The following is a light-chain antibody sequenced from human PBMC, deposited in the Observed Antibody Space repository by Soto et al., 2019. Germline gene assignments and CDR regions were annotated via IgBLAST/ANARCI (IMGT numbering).Light chain of an antibody. V-gene: IGKV4-1*01. CDR2: WAS. CDR3: HQYYTTPQT. Sequence: VLTQSPSSLAVSLGERATVNCRSSQSVLGNSTNKSYLAWYQKKPGHPPKLLVHWASVREAGVPDRFSGGGSGTDFTLTISSLQAEDVAVYYCHQYYTTPQTFGQGTQLEIK. CDR1: QSVLGNSTNKSY. J-gene: IGKJ2*01.